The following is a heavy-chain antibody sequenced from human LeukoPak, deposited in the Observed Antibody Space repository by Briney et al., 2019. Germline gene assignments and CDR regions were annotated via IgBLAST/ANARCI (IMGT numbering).Heavy chain of an antibody. D-gene: IGHD2-15*01. Sequence: ASVKVSCKASGYTFTGYYMHWVRQAPGQGLEWMGWINPNSGGTSYAQKFQGRVTMTRDTSISTAYMELSRLRSDDTAVYYCARADPQDIVVVVAAPTFFDYWGQGTLVTVSS. V-gene: IGHV1-2*02. J-gene: IGHJ4*02. CDR1: GYTFTGYY. CDR2: INPNSGGT. CDR3: ARADPQDIVVVVAAPTFFDY.